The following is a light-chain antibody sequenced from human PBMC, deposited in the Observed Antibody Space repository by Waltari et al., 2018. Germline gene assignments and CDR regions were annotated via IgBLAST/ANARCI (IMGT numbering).Light chain of an antibody. CDR1: PSIGSS. Sequence: TVVTLSPGTLSVSPGERATLSCRTSPSIGSSLAWYQQKPGQSPRLLIYHASTRDTGIPARFSGSGSETEFTLTISSLQSEDSAVYYCQQYNNWPPGTFGQGTRVEV. J-gene: IGKJ1*01. V-gene: IGKV3D-15*01. CDR3: QQYNNWPPGT. CDR2: HAS.